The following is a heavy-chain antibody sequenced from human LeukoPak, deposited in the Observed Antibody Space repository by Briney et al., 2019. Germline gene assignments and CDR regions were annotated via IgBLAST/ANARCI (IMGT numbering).Heavy chain of an antibody. V-gene: IGHV4-59*11. Sequence: SETLSLTCGVYGGSLSGHYWSWIRQPPGKGLEWIGYIYHSGSTNYNPSLKSRVTISVETSKNLFSLKLSSVTAADTAVYYCASLKPYYDFWSGYSHGWFDPWGQGTLVTVSS. J-gene: IGHJ5*02. CDR1: GGSLSGHY. D-gene: IGHD3-3*01. CDR2: IYHSGST. CDR3: ASLKPYYDFWSGYSHGWFDP.